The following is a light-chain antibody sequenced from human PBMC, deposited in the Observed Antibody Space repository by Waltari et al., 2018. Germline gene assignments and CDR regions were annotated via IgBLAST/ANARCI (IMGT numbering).Light chain of an antibody. J-gene: IGLJ2*01. CDR1: TSNIGGNY. V-gene: IGLV1-51*01. CDR2: DNS. CDR3: ASWDLSLSSVL. Sequence: QSVLTQPPSVSATPGQTVTISCSGSTSNIGGNYVSWYQQVPRAAPNLLIYDNSKRPPGIPDRFSASKSGTSATLGIAGVEAGDEATYFCASWDLSLSSVLFGGGTKVTV.